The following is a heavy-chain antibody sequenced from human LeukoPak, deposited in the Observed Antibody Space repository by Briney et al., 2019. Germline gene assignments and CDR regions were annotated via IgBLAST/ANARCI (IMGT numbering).Heavy chain of an antibody. CDR3: ARHCSGGSCDYYYGMDV. CDR1: GGSISSYY. CDR2: IYYSGST. J-gene: IGHJ6*02. D-gene: IGHD2-15*01. V-gene: IGHV4-59*01. Sequence: SETLSLTCTVSGGSISSYYWSWIRQPPGKGLEWIGYIYYSGSTNYNPSLKSRVTISVDTSKNQFTLKLRSVTAADTAVYYCARHCSGGSCDYYYGMDVWGQGTTVTVSS.